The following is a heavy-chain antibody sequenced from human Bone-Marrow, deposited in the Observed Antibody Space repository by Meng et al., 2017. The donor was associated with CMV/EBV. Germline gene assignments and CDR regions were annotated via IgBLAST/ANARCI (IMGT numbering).Heavy chain of an antibody. Sequence: LSLTCAASGFTFSSYWMSWVRQAPGKGLEWVANIKQDGSEKYYVDSVKGRFTISRDNAKSSLYLQMNSLRAEDTAVYYCARDLASSSYDYWGQGTLVTVPS. CDR3: ARDLASSSYDY. CDR2: IKQDGSEK. D-gene: IGHD6-6*01. V-gene: IGHV3-7*01. J-gene: IGHJ4*02. CDR1: GFTFSSYW.